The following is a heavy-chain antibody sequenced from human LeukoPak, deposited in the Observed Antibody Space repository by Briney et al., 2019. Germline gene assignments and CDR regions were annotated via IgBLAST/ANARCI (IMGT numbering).Heavy chain of an antibody. J-gene: IGHJ4*02. Sequence: AASVKVSCKASGYTFTGYYMHWVRQAPGQGLEWMGWINPNSGGTNYAQKFQGWVTMTRDTSISTAYMELSRLRSDDTAAYYCALGDSPAGLDLDYWGQGTLVTVSS. CDR3: ALGDSPAGLDLDY. CDR1: GYTFTGYY. CDR2: INPNSGGT. D-gene: IGHD6-13*01. V-gene: IGHV1-2*04.